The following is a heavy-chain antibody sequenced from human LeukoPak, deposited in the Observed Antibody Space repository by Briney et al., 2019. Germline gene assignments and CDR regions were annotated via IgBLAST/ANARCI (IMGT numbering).Heavy chain of an antibody. CDR2: IYYTGSI. D-gene: IGHD5-12*01. CDR3: ASHGSSGHDPLT. J-gene: IGHJ4*02. V-gene: IGHV4-59*08. CDR1: GGSISTYY. Sequence: SETLSLTCAVSGGSISTYYWNWIRRPPGRGLEWIGYIYYTGSISYNPSLKSRVTISLDTSKSQFSLRPTSVTAADTAVYYCASHGSSGHDPLTWGQGTLVTVSS.